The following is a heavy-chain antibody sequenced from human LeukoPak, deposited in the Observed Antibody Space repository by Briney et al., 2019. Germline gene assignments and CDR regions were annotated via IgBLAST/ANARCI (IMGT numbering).Heavy chain of an antibody. J-gene: IGHJ4*02. Sequence: SETLSLTCTVSGGSISSYYWSWIRQPAGKGLEWIGRIYPSGSTNYNPSLKSRVTMLVDTSKNQFSLKLSSVTAADTAVYYCARTLGYSSSWYVFDYWGQGTLVTVSS. CDR1: GGSISSYY. V-gene: IGHV4-4*07. CDR2: IYPSGST. D-gene: IGHD6-13*01. CDR3: ARTLGYSSSWYVFDY.